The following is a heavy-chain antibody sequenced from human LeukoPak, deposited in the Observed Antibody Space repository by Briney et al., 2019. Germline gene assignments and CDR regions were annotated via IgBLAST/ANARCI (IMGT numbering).Heavy chain of an antibody. CDR1: GFTFNNYW. V-gene: IGHV3-7*03. D-gene: IGHD6-6*01. Sequence: PGGSLRLSCGASGFTFNNYWMSWVRQAPGKGLEWVANIKQDGNEKYYVDSAKGRFTISRDNAKNSLDLQMNSLRVEDTAVYYCARVYSSSSGKNAFDVWGQGTMVTVSS. J-gene: IGHJ3*01. CDR3: ARVYSSSSGKNAFDV. CDR2: IKQDGNEK.